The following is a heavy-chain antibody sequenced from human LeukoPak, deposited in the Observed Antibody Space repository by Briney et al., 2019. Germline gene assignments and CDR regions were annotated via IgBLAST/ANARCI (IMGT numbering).Heavy chain of an antibody. CDR3: TTAPLYSGGDCYLI. D-gene: IGHD2-21*02. CDR2: IKSKTDGGTT. V-gene: IGHV3-15*01. J-gene: IGHJ4*02. CDR1: GFTFSNAW. Sequence: GGSLRLSCAASGFTFSNAWMSWVRQAPGKGLEWVGRIKSKTDGGTTDYAAPVKGRFTISRDDSKNTLYLQMNSLKTEDTAVYYCTTAPLYSGGDCYLIWGQGTLVTVSS.